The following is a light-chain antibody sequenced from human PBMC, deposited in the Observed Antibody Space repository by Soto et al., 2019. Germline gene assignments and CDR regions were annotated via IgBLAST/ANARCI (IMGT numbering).Light chain of an antibody. CDR3: QQYFTMPYT. Sequence: DIVMTQSPDSLAVSLGERATINCKSSQSVLYSSNNKNYLAWYQQRPGQPPKVLIYWASTRESGVPDRFSGRGSGTDFTLAISRLQAEDVAVYYCQQYFTMPYTFGQGTKLEIK. J-gene: IGKJ2*01. CDR1: QSVLYSSNNKNY. V-gene: IGKV4-1*01. CDR2: WAS.